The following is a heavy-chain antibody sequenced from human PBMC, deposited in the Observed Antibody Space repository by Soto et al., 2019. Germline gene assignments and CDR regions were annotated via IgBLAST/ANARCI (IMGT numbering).Heavy chain of an antibody. V-gene: IGHV3-23*01. Sequence: EVQLLESGGGLVQPGGSLRLSCAASGFTFSKYAMSWVLQAPGKGLEWVSAISGSGTTTYSADSVRGRFTISRDNSNNKVYLQMDCPSSEDTALYYCGKFFVVTGVSSGWPWFFDYFGQGTLVSVTS. J-gene: IGHJ4*02. CDR1: GFTFSKYA. CDR2: ISGSGTTT. D-gene: IGHD6-25*01. CDR3: GKFFVVTGVSSGWPWFFDY.